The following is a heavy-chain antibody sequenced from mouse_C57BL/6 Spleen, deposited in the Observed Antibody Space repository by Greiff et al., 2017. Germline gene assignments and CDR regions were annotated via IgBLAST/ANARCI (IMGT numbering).Heavy chain of an antibody. D-gene: IGHD2-1*01. Sequence: QVQLQQPGAELVRPGTSVKLSCKASGYTFTSYWMHWVKQRPGPGLEWIGVIDPSDSYTNYNQKFKGKATLTVDTSSSTAYMQLSSLTSEDSAVYYCARRGGNYWYFDVWGTGTTVTVSS. CDR1: GYTFTSYW. CDR2: IDPSDSYT. CDR3: ARRGGNYWYFDV. V-gene: IGHV1-59*01. J-gene: IGHJ1*03.